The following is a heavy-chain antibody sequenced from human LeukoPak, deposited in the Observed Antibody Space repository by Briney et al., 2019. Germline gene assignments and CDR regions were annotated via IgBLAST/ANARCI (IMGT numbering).Heavy chain of an antibody. CDR1: GGSISSSY. J-gene: IGHJ4*02. D-gene: IGHD6-19*01. CDR3: ATWGIAVAGTFDY. CDR2: IYYGGST. V-gene: IGHV4-59*08. Sequence: SETLSLTCTVSGGSISSSYWSWIRQPPGKGLEWIGYIYYGGSTNYNPSFKSRVAISVDTSKNQFSLKLSSVTAADTAVYYCATWGIAVAGTFDYWGQGTLVTVST.